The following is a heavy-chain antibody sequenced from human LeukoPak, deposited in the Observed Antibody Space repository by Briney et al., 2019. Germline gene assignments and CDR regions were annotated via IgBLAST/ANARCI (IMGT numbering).Heavy chain of an antibody. J-gene: IGHJ4*02. V-gene: IGHV1-18*01. Sequence: ASVKVSCKASGYILTSYGISWVRQAPGQGLEWMGWISAYNGNTNYAQKLQGRVTMTTDTSTSTAYMELRSLRSDDTAVYYCCQSGSSDPYRYWGQGTLVTVSS. CDR1: GYILTSYG. CDR3: CQSGSSDPYRY. CDR2: ISAYNGNT. D-gene: IGHD1-26*01.